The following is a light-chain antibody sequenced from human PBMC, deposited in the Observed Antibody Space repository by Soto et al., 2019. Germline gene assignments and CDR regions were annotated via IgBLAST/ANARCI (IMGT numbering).Light chain of an antibody. V-gene: IGKV3-15*01. Sequence: ETVMTQSPVTLAVSPGERATLSCRASQSFSTNLAWYQQKPGQAPRLLIYAASTRATGVPARFSGSGSGTEFILTISSLQSGDFAVYYCQQYDTWPPWTFGQGTKVEI. CDR2: AAS. J-gene: IGKJ1*01. CDR3: QQYDTWPPWT. CDR1: QSFSTN.